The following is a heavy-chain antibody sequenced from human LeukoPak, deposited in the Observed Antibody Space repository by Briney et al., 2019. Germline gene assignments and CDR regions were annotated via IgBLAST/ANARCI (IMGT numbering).Heavy chain of an antibody. D-gene: IGHD2-2*01. J-gene: IGHJ4*02. CDR1: GFTFSSYS. Sequence: PGGSLRLSCAASGFTFSSYSMNWVRQAPGKGLEWVSYISSSSSTIYYADSVKGRFTISRDNAKNSLYLQMNSLRAEDTAVYYCARGARGSDEDIVVVPAATPAGDYWGQGTLVTVSS. V-gene: IGHV3-48*04. CDR3: ARGARGSDEDIVVVPAATPAGDY. CDR2: ISSSSSTI.